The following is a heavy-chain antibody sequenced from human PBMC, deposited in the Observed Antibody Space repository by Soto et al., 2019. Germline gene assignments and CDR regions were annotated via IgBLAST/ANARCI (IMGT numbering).Heavy chain of an antibody. V-gene: IGHV5-51*01. D-gene: IGHD5-18*01. Sequence: GESLKSSCKGSGYSFTSHWIAWVRQMPGKGLEWMGIIYPDDSDIRYSPSFQGQVTISADKSINTAYLQWSSLKASDTAMYYCARYGYEHNYGMYACGQGTTVAVSS. J-gene: IGHJ6*01. CDR1: GYSFTSHW. CDR2: IYPDDSDI. CDR3: ARYGYEHNYGMYA.